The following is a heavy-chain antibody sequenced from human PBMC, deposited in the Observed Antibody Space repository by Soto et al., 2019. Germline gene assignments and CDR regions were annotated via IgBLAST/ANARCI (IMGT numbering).Heavy chain of an antibody. D-gene: IGHD3-22*01. CDR1: GGSISSGDYY. Sequence: QVQLQESGPGLVKPSQTLSLTCTVSGGSISSGDYYWSWIRQHPGKGLEWIGHIYYSGTTYYNPCLKSRVTVSVDTSKIYVSLSLAAADAAVEYCARGDSAVDSSGYYYPRFDVWGQGTLVTVSS. CDR2: IYYSGTT. CDR3: ARGDSAVDSSGYYYPRFDV. J-gene: IGHJ4*02. V-gene: IGHV4-31*05.